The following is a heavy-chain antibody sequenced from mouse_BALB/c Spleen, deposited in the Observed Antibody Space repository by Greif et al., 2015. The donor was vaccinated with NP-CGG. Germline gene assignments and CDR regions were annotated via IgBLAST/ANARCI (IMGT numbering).Heavy chain of an antibody. CDR2: IYPSDSYT. CDR3: TTLYYGNYVYYAMDY. V-gene: IGHV1-69*02. CDR1: GYTFTSYW. J-gene: IGHJ4*01. D-gene: IGHD2-1*01. Sequence: QVQLKESGAELVRPGASVKLSCKASGYTFTSYWINWVKQRPGQGLEWIGNIYPSDSYTNYNQKFKDKATLTVDKSSSTAYMQLSSPTSEDSAAYYCTTLYYGNYVYYAMDYWGQGTSVTVPS.